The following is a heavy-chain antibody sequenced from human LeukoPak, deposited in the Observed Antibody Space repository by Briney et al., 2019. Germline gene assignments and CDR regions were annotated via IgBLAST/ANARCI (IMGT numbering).Heavy chain of an antibody. J-gene: IGHJ4*02. CDR2: MNPNSGNT. CDR3: ARGLLWFGESLTTIDY. D-gene: IGHD3-10*01. CDR1: GYTFTSYD. V-gene: IGHV1-8*01. Sequence: ASVKVSCKASGYTFTSYDINWVRQATGQGLEWMGWMNPNSGNTGYAQKFQGRVTMTRNTSISTAYMELSSLRSEDTAVYYCARGLLWFGESLTTIDYWGQGTLVTVSS.